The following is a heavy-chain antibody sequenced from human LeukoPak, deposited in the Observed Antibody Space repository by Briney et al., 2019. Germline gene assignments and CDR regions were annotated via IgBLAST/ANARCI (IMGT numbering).Heavy chain of an antibody. D-gene: IGHD3-3*01. Sequence: SETLSLTCTVSGGSISSYYWSLIRQPPGRGLEWIGEINHSESTNYNPSLKSRVTISVDTSKNQFSLKLSSVTAADTAVYYCARGRRIFGVVIDYWGQGTLVTVSS. J-gene: IGHJ4*02. V-gene: IGHV4-34*01. CDR2: INHSEST. CDR3: ARGRRIFGVVIDY. CDR1: GGSISSYY.